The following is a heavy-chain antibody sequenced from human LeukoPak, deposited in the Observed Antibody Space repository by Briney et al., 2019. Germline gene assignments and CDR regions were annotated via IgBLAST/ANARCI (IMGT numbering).Heavy chain of an antibody. J-gene: IGHJ5*02. CDR2: IIPIFGTA. Sequence: ASVKVSCKASGGTFSSYAISWVRQAPGQGLEWMGGIIPIFGTANYAQKFQGRVTITADESTSTAYMELSSLRSEDTAVYYCARDSGSYSNNWFDPWGQGTLVTVSS. CDR3: ARDSGSYSNNWFDP. D-gene: IGHD1-26*01. CDR1: GGTFSSYA. V-gene: IGHV1-69*13.